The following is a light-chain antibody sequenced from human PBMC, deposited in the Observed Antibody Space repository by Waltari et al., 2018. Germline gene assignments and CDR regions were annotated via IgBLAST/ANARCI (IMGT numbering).Light chain of an antibody. Sequence: EIVLTQSPATLSLSPGERATLSCRASQSVSRHLAWYQQKPGQAPRLLIYDASNRAPGIPARFSGSGSGTDSTLTISSLEPEDFAVYYCQQRSNWPSVTFGGGTKVEIK. V-gene: IGKV3-11*01. CDR3: QQRSNWPSVT. CDR2: DAS. J-gene: IGKJ4*01. CDR1: QSVSRH.